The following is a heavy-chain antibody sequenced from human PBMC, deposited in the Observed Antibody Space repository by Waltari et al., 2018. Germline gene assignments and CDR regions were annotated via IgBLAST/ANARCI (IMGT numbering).Heavy chain of an antibody. V-gene: IGHV3-74*01. Sequence: EVQLVESGGDLVQPGGSLRLSCAASGITFSSYWMHWVRQAPGTGLVWFSRINTDGSITIYADSVRGRFTISRDNAKNTLYLQMNSLRVDDSAVYYCTRGVAEGFDPWGQGTLVTVSS. CDR3: TRGVAEGFDP. D-gene: IGHD2-15*01. J-gene: IGHJ5*02. CDR2: INTDGSIT. CDR1: GITFSSYW.